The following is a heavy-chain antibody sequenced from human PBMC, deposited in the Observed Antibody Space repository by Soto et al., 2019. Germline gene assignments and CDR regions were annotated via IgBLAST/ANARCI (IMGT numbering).Heavy chain of an antibody. D-gene: IGHD3-10*01. CDR2: INHSGST. V-gene: IGHV4-34*01. CDR1: GGSFSGYY. J-gene: IGHJ4*02. CDR3: ANPARGTY. Sequence: SETLSLTCAVYGGSFSGYYWSWIRQPPGKGLEWIGEINHSGSTNYNPSLKSRVTISVDTSKNQFSLKLSSVTAADTAVYYCANPARGTYWGQGTLVTVSS.